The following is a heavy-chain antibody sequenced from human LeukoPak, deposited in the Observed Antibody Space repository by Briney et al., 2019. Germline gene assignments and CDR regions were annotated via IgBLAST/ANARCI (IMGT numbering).Heavy chain of an antibody. D-gene: IGHD3-10*01. CDR3: ASSIIRGGYYYYMDV. V-gene: IGHV5-51*01. CDR2: IYPGDSDT. CDR1: GYSFTSYW. J-gene: IGHJ6*03. Sequence: GESLKISCKGSGYSFTSYWIAWVRQMPGKGLEWMGIIYPGDSDTRFSPSFQGQVTISADKSISTAYLQWSSLKASDTAVYYCASSIIRGGYYYYMDVWGKGTTVTVSS.